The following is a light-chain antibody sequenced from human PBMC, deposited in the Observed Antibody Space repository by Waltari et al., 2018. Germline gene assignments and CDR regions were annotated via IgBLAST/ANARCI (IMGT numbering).Light chain of an antibody. Sequence: QSALTQPASVSGSPGQSITISCTGTSSDVGGHNYVSWYQQHPGKAPKLMIYDVSNRPSGVSNRFSGSKSGNTASLTISGLQAEDEADYYCSSYTSTRHVVFGGGTKLTVL. CDR1: SSDVGGHNY. J-gene: IGLJ2*01. CDR2: DVS. V-gene: IGLV2-14*03. CDR3: SSYTSTRHVV.